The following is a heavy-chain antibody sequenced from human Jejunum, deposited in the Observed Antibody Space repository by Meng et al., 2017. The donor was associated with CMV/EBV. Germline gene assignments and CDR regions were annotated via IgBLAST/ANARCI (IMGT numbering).Heavy chain of an antibody. CDR3: ARPPRDIAVAGSFQY. Sequence: GGSISSSSYYWGWIRQPPGKGLEYIGSIYYSGSTYYNPSLKSRVTISVDTSKNQFSLKLSSVTAADTAVYYCARPPRDIAVAGSFQYWGQGTLVTVSS. V-gene: IGHV4-39*01. J-gene: IGHJ1*01. CDR1: GGSISSSSYY. D-gene: IGHD6-19*01. CDR2: IYYSGST.